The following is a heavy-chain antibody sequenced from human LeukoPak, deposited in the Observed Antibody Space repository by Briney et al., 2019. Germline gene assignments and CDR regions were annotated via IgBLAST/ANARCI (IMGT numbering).Heavy chain of an antibody. Sequence: SETLSLTCTVSGYSISSGYYWGWIRQPPGKGLEWIGSIYHSGSTYYNPSLKSRVTISVDTSKNHFSLRLISVTAADTAVYYCARHEHKAVAGDTWGQGILVTVSS. D-gene: IGHD6-19*01. J-gene: IGHJ5*02. CDR3: ARHEHKAVAGDT. CDR1: GYSISSGYY. V-gene: IGHV4-38-2*02. CDR2: IYHSGST.